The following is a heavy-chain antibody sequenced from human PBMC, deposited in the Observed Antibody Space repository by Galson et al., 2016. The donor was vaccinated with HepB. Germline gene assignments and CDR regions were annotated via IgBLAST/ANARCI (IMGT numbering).Heavy chain of an antibody. CDR2: IYSGDSDT. J-gene: IGHJ5*02. D-gene: IGHD3-9*01. CDR1: GYTFSHYW. CDR3: ATQLGRGFFDWLLYADL. Sequence: QSGAEVKKPGESLKISCKASGYTFSHYWIGWVRQMPGKGLEWMGIIYSGDSDTRYSPSFQGQVTISADKSISTAYLQWSSLKASDTAIYYCATQLGRGFFDWLLYADLWGQGTLVTVSS. V-gene: IGHV5-51*01.